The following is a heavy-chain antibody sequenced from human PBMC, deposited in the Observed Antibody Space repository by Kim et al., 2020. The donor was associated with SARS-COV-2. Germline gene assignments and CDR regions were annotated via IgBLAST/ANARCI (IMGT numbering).Heavy chain of an antibody. CDR1: GYTFTSYA. Sequence: ASVKVSCKASGYTFTSYAMNWVRQAPGQGLEWMGWINTNTGNPMYAQGFTGRFVFSLDTSVSTAYLQISSLKAEDTAVYYCARLSGYSYGYAPYYYYMDVWGKGTTVTVSS. CDR2: INTNTGNP. CDR3: ARLSGYSYGYAPYYYYMDV. V-gene: IGHV7-4-1*02. D-gene: IGHD5-18*01. J-gene: IGHJ6*03.